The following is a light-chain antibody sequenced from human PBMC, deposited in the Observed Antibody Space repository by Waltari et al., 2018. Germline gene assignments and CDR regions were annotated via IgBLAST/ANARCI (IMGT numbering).Light chain of an antibody. CDR1: QSVSSY. V-gene: IGKV3-11*01. CDR2: DAS. J-gene: IGKJ1*01. CDR3: QQRSNWRT. Sequence: EIVLTQSPATLSLSPGERAPLSCMASQSVSSYLAWYQQKPGQAPRLLIYDASNRATGIPARFSGSGSGTDFTLTISSLEPEDFAVYYCQQRSNWRTFGQGTKVEIK.